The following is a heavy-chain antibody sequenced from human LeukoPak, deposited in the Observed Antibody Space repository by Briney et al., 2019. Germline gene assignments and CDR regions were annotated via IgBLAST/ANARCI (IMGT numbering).Heavy chain of an antibody. CDR3: ARDSHYTTSSNYYYYYTNV. CDR2: INHSGST. CDR1: GGSFSGYY. Sequence: SETLSLTCAVYGGSFSGYYWSWIRQPPGKGLEWIGEINHSGSTNYNPSLKSRLTISIDTSKNQFSLQLTSVSAADTAVYFCARDSHYTTSSNYYYYYTNVWGKGTTVTVSS. V-gene: IGHV4-34*01. J-gene: IGHJ6*03. D-gene: IGHD6-6*01.